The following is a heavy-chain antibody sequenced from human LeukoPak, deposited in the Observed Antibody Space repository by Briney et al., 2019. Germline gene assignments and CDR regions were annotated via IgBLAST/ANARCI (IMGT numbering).Heavy chain of an antibody. CDR3: ARGPVKHCSSTSCSHNWFDP. CDR1: GGSIRSGDYY. Sequence: PSETLSLTCTVSGGSIRSGDYYWSWIRQPPGKGLEWIGYIYYSGSTYYNPSLKSRVTISVDTSKNQFSLKLSSVTAADTAVYYCARGPVKHCSSTSCSHNWFDPWGQGTLVTVSS. CDR2: IYYSGST. J-gene: IGHJ5*02. V-gene: IGHV4-30-4*01. D-gene: IGHD2-2*01.